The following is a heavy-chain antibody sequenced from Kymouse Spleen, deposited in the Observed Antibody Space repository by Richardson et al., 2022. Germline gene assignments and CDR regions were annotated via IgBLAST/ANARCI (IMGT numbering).Heavy chain of an antibody. CDR3: ARGRYFDWLL*ATTTTVWTS. CDR2: IYSCGST. Sequence: EVQLVESGGGLIQPGGSLRLSCAASGFTVSSNYMSWVRQAPGKGLEWVSVIYSCGSTYYADSVKGRFTISRDNSKNTLYLQMNSLRAEDTAVYYCARGRYFDWLL*ATTTTVWTSGAKGPRSPSPQ. D-gene: IGHD3-9*01. V-gene: IGHV3-66*03. CDR1: GFTVSSNY. J-gene: IGHJ6*02.